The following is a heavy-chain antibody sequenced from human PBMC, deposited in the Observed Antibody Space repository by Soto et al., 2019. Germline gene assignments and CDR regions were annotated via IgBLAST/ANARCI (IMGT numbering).Heavy chain of an antibody. CDR1: GGSISSGGYS. J-gene: IGHJ4*02. CDR3: ARGPPFY. CDR2: IYHSGST. V-gene: IGHV4-30-2*01. Sequence: SETLSLTCAVSGGSISSGGYSWSWIRQPPGKGLEWIGYIYHSGSTYYNPSLKSRVTISVDRSKNQFSLKLSSVTAADTAVYYRARGPPFYWGQGTLVTVSS.